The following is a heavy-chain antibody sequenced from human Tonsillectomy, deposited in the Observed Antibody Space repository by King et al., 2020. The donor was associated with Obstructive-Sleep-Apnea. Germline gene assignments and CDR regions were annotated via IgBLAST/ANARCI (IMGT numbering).Heavy chain of an antibody. CDR3: ARHRGVEDDGGYGDYFDY. CDR2: MYYSGNT. D-gene: IGHD5-12*01. Sequence: QVQLQESGPGLVKPSETLSLTCTVSGGSISNYYWSWIRQPPGKGLEWIGYMYYSGNTNFNPSLKSRVTISTDTSKIQFSLRLSSVTAADTAVYYCARHRGVEDDGGYGDYFDYWGQGTLVTVSS. V-gene: IGHV4-59*08. CDR1: GGSISNYY. J-gene: IGHJ4*01.